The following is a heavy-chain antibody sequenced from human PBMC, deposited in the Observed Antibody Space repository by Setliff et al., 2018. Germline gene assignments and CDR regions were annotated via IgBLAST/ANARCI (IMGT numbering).Heavy chain of an antibody. Sequence: GGSLRLSCAASGFTFSGSSLHWVRQAPGKGLEWVAAISYDGTNTYYADSVKGRFTLSRDNSKNTLYLQMNSLRAEDTAFYYCARGRHHDTLSGYIDFLGQGTLVTVS. CDR3: ARGRHHDTLSGYIDF. D-gene: IGHD3-9*01. V-gene: IGHV3-30*03. J-gene: IGHJ4*02. CDR1: GFTFSGSS. CDR2: ISYDGTNT.